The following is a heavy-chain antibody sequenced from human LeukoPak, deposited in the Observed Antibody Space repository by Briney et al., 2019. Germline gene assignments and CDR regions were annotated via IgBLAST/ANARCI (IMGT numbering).Heavy chain of an antibody. CDR2: IYHSGSA. V-gene: IGHV4-59*01. J-gene: IGHJ4*02. Sequence: SETLSLTCTVSGGSISSYYWSWIRQSPEKGLEWIGYIYHSGSANYNPSLKSRVIISVDTSKNQFSLKLASVTAADTAVYYCARGGGFGSPPGFWGQGTLVTVSS. D-gene: IGHD1-26*01. CDR3: ARGGGFGSPPGF. CDR1: GGSISSYY.